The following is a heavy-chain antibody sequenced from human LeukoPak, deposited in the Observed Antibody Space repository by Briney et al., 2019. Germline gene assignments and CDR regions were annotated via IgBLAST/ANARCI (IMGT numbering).Heavy chain of an antibody. V-gene: IGHV3-48*03. J-gene: IGHJ4*02. D-gene: IGHD2-15*01. CDR1: GFTFSSYE. CDR3: ARRAMGLQGSVFDY. CDR2: ISNSGSTI. Sequence: GGSLRLSCAASGFTFSSYEMTWVRQAPGKGLEWVSYISNSGSTIYYADSVKGRFTISRDNAKNSLYLQMNSLRAEDTALYYCARRAMGLQGSVFDYWGQGTLVTVSS.